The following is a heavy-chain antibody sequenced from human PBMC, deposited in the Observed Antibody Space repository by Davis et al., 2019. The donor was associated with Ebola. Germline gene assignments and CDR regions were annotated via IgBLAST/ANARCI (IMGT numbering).Heavy chain of an antibody. CDR1: GFTFSAHY. CDR2: SRNNGLRYPT. J-gene: IGHJ4*02. D-gene: IGHD5-24*01. V-gene: IGHV3-72*01. CDR3: TRGRNGQSVFDY. Sequence: GGSLRPSCPASGFTFSAHYMEWVRQAPGKGLEWVAFSRNNGLRYPTEYAASVKGRFSISRDDSKTTLYLQMNSLKIEDTAVYYCTRGRNGQSVFDYWGQGTLVTVSS.